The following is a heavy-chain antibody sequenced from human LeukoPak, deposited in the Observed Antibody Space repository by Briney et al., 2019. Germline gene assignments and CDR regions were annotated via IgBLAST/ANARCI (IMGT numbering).Heavy chain of an antibody. CDR3: AKYCDSSGYHGYGY. Sequence: PGGSLRLSCAASGFTFSSYSMNWVRQAPGKGLEWVSSISSSSSYIYYADSGKGRFTISRDNAKNSLYLQMNSLRAEDTAVYYCAKYCDSSGYHGYGYRGQGTLVTVSS. V-gene: IGHV3-21*01. D-gene: IGHD3-22*01. CDR1: GFTFSSYS. J-gene: IGHJ4*02. CDR2: ISSSSSYI.